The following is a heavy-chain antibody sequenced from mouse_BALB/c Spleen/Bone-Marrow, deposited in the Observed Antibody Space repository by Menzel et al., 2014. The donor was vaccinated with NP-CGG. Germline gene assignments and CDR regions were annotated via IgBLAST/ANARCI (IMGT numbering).Heavy chain of an antibody. CDR3: ARSPMITESYAMDY. D-gene: IGHD2-4*01. CDR2: IAPGSGNT. J-gene: IGHJ4*01. CDR1: GYTFTSYW. V-gene: IGHV1S41*01. Sequence: DLVKPGASVKLSCKASGYTFTSYWINWIKQRPGQGLEWIGRIAPGSGNTYYNEMFKGKATLTVDTSSSTAYIQLSCLSSEDSPVYCCARSPMITESYAMDYWGQGTSGTVSA.